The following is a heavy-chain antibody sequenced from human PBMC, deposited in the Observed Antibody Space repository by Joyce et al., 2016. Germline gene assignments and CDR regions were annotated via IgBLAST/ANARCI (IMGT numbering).Heavy chain of an antibody. D-gene: IGHD5-24*01. CDR2: IKEDGSVE. CDR1: GFFFNVYW. J-gene: IGHJ4*02. V-gene: IGHV3-7*03. CDR3: VPQLSHFDR. Sequence: EVQVVESGGGLVQPGGSLRLSCKASGFFFNVYWISWVRQAPGKGLEWVANIKEDGSVEDYVDSVKGRFTISRDNAKNSVFLQMNSLRAEDTAVYYCVPQLSHFDRWGQGTLVTVSS.